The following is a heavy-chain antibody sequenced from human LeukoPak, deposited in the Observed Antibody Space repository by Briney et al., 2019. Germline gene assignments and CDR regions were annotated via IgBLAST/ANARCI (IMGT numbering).Heavy chain of an antibody. V-gene: IGHV4-34*01. J-gene: IGHJ4*02. CDR3: ARGGRGSGWYSVY. CDR2: INHSGST. CDR1: GGSFSGYY. D-gene: IGHD6-19*01. Sequence: SETLSLTCAVYGGSFSGYYWSWIRQPPGKGLEWIGEINHSGSTNYNPSLQSRVTISVDTSKNQFSLKLSSVTAADTAVYYCARGGRGSGWYSVYWGQGTLVTVSS.